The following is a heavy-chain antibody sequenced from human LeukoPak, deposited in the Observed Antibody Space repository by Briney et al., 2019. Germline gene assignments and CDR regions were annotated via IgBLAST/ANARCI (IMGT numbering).Heavy chain of an antibody. Sequence: SVKVSCKASGYTFTSYGISWVRQAPGQGLEWMGGIVPMFGTTNYAQKFQGRLTITADASTSTAYMELSSLRSEDTAVYYCASGPFLTFDHTPEGYYHYFMDVWGTGTTV. V-gene: IGHV1-69*13. J-gene: IGHJ6*03. CDR1: GYTFTSYG. D-gene: IGHD1-14*01. CDR3: ASGPFLTFDHTPEGYYHYFMDV. CDR2: IVPMFGTT.